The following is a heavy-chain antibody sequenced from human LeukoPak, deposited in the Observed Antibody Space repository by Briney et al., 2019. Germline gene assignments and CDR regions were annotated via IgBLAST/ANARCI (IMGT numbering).Heavy chain of an antibody. CDR1: GGTFSSHA. D-gene: IGHD5-12*01. Sequence: ASVKVSCKASGGTFSSHAISWVRRAPGQGLEWMGGIIPIFGTANYAQKFQGRVTITADESTSTAYMELSSLRSEDTAVYYCARSVGYDWGWFDPWGQGTLVTVSS. CDR3: ARSVGYDWGWFDP. CDR2: IIPIFGTA. J-gene: IGHJ5*02. V-gene: IGHV1-69*13.